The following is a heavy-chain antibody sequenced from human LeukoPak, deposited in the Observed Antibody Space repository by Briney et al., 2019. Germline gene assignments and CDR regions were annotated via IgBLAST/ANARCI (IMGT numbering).Heavy chain of an antibody. D-gene: IGHD3-10*01. V-gene: IGHV1-8*02. CDR1: GYTFTSYG. Sequence: ASVKVSCKASGYTFTSYGISWVRQATGQGLEWMGWMNPNSGNTGYAQKFQGRVTMTRNTSISTAYMELSSLRSEDTAVYYCARGSKVWVRGVPGYWGQGTLVTVSS. CDR2: MNPNSGNT. J-gene: IGHJ4*02. CDR3: ARGSKVWVRGVPGY.